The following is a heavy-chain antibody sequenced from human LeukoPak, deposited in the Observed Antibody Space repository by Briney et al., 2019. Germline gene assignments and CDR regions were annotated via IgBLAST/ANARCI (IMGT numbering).Heavy chain of an antibody. CDR2: IYFSGTT. CDR3: ARVADGYNVKWYFDL. Sequence: SETLSLTCTVSDGSISDYYWSWIRQPPGKGLEWIGYIYFSGTTNYNPSLKSRVTISLDTSKDQFSLRLRSVTAADTAVYYCARVADGYNVKWYFDLWGRGTLVTVSS. D-gene: IGHD5-24*01. CDR1: DGSISDYY. V-gene: IGHV4-59*01. J-gene: IGHJ2*01.